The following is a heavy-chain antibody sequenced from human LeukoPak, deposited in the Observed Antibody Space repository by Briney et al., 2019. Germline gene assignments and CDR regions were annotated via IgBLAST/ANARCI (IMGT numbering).Heavy chain of an antibody. V-gene: IGHV4-59*01. CDR3: ASRKLGNDY. J-gene: IGHJ4*02. CDR1: GGAISYYY. CDR2: IYYTGT. Sequence: SETLSLTCTVSGGAISYYYWNWIRQPPGKGLEWIGYIYYTGTSYNPSLKSRVTISADTSKNQFSLKLISVTAADTAVYYCASRKLGNDYWGQGTLVTVSS. D-gene: IGHD7-27*01.